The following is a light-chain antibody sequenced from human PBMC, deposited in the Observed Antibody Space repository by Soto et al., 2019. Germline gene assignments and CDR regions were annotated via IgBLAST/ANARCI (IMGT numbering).Light chain of an antibody. V-gene: IGKV3-15*01. CDR1: QSVSSN. Sequence: EIVMTQSPATLSVSPGEGATLSCRASQSVSSNLAWYQQKPGQAPRLLIYGASTRATGIPVRFSGSASGTEFTLTISSLKSEDFAVYYCQQYNKWPLTFGGGTQVEIK. CDR3: QQYNKWPLT. CDR2: GAS. J-gene: IGKJ4*02.